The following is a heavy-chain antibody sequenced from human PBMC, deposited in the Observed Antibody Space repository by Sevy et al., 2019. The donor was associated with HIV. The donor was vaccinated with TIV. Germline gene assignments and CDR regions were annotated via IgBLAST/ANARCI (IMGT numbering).Heavy chain of an antibody. V-gene: IGHV4-39*01. J-gene: IGHJ6*02. CDR2: IYYSGST. CDR1: GGSISSSSYY. CDR3: ARMVIDYPGYGMDV. Sequence: SETLSLTCTVSGGSISSSSYYWGWIRQPPGKGLDWIGSIYYSGSTYYNPSLKSRVTISVDTSKNQFSLKLSSVTAADTAVYYCARMVIDYPGYGMDVWGQGTTVTVSS. D-gene: IGHD3-16*02.